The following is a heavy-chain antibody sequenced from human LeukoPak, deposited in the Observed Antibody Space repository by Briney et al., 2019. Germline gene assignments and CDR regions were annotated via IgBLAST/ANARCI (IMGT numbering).Heavy chain of an antibody. CDR3: ASLEAMAEDAFDI. Sequence: SETLSLTCTVSGGSISSSSYYWGWIRQPPGKGLGWIGSIYYRGSTYYNPSLKSRVTISVDTSKNQFSLKLSSVTAADTAVYYCASLEAMAEDAFDIWGQGTMVTVSS. D-gene: IGHD5-24*01. V-gene: IGHV4-39*01. CDR1: GGSISSSSYY. CDR2: IYYRGST. J-gene: IGHJ3*02.